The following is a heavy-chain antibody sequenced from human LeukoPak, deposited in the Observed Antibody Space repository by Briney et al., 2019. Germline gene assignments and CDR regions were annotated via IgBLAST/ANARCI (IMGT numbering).Heavy chain of an antibody. CDR2: ISGSGGST. D-gene: IGHD3-3*01. Sequence: GGSLRLSCAASGFTFSSYAMSWVRQAPGKGLEWVSAISGSGGSTYYADSVKGRFTISRDNSKNTLYLQMNSLRAEDTAVYYCAKAGYDFWSGYFTAYWFGPWGQGTLVTVSS. CDR3: AKAGYDFWSGYFTAYWFGP. V-gene: IGHV3-23*01. J-gene: IGHJ5*02. CDR1: GFTFSSYA.